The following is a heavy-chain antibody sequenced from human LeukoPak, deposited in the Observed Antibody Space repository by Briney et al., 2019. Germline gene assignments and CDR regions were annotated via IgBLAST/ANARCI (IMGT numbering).Heavy chain of an antibody. CDR2: INPHSGGT. CDR3: ARDGADWNFDY. Sequence: ASVKVSCKASGYTFTGYFIHWVRQAPGQGLEWMGWINPHSGGTNYAQKFQGGVTMTRDTSISTAYMELTRLRSDDTAVYYCARDGADWNFDYWGQGTLVTVSS. CDR1: GYTFTGYF. D-gene: IGHD1-1*01. V-gene: IGHV1-2*02. J-gene: IGHJ4*02.